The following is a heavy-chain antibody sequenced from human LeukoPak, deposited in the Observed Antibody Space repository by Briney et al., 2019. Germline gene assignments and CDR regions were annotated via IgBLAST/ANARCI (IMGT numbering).Heavy chain of an antibody. CDR1: GFIFDDYG. Sequence: GGSLRLSCAASGFIFDDYGMSWVRQAPGKGLEWVSGINWNGGRTGYADSVKGRFTISRDNAKNSLYLQMNSLRAEDAALYYCGRAYDFSRHWGQGTLVTVSS. V-gene: IGHV3-20*04. J-gene: IGHJ4*02. CDR3: GRAYDFSRH. CDR2: INWNGGRT. D-gene: IGHD3-3*01.